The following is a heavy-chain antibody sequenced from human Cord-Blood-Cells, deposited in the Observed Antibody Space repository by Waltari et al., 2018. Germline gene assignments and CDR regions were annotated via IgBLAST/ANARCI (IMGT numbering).Heavy chain of an antibody. V-gene: IGHV3-33*01. CDR1: GFTFSSYG. CDR2: IWYDGSNK. Sequence: QVQLVASGGGVVQPGRSLRLSCAASGFTFSSYGMHWVRQAPGKGLEWVAVIWYDGSNKYYADSVKGRFTISRDNSKNTLYLQMNSLRAEDTAVYYCARGRLLGIYAFDIWGQGTMVTVSS. CDR3: ARGRLLGIYAFDI. J-gene: IGHJ3*02. D-gene: IGHD7-27*01.